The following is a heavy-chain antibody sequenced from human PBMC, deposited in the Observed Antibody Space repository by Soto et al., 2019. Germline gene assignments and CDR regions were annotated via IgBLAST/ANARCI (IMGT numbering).Heavy chain of an antibody. V-gene: IGHV1-69*02. CDR1: GGTFSSYT. CDR3: ARTTSSFDAFDI. J-gene: IGHJ3*02. Sequence: EASVNVSCKASGGTFSSYTISWVRQAPGQGLEWMGRIIPILGIANYAQKFQGRVTITADKSTSTAYMELSSLRSEDTAVYYCARTTSSFDAFDIWGQGTMVTVSS. D-gene: IGHD4-4*01. CDR2: IIPILGIA.